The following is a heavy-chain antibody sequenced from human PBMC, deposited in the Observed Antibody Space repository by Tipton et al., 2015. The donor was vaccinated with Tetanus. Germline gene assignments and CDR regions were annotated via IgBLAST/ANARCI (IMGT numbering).Heavy chain of an antibody. D-gene: IGHD6-25*01. CDR1: GYNFVNFG. CDR3: ARVQEQRIYYYGMDV. Sequence: QVQLVQSGAEVKEPGASVKVSCKASGYNFVNFGISWVRQAPGQGLEWMGWISAYNGKTKNAQRLQGRVTMTTDRSASTAYMDLRRLRSDDTAVYYCARVQEQRIYYYGMDVWGQGTTVTVSS. V-gene: IGHV1-18*01. J-gene: IGHJ6*02. CDR2: ISAYNGKT.